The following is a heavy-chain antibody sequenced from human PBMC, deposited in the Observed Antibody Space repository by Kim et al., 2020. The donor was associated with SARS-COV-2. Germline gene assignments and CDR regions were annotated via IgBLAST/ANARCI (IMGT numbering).Heavy chain of an antibody. Sequence: SETLSLTCTVSGDSITNNGYYWSWIRQHPGQGLEYIGYIYYSGSTNSTPSLQDRVTIDVDTSKNHFSLELISVTAAATAVYSGARRSGSHSNDSWGQGPL. V-gene: IGHV4-31*03. CDR3: ARRSGSHSNDS. CDR1: GDSITNNGYY. D-gene: IGHD1-26*01. CDR2: IYYSGST. J-gene: IGHJ4*02.